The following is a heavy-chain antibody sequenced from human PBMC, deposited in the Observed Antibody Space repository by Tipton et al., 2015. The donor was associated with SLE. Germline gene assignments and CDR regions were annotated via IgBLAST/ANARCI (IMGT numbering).Heavy chain of an antibody. CDR2: ISGSGGST. CDR1: GFTFSSYA. D-gene: IGHD6-19*01. Sequence: SLRLSCAASGFTFSSYAMSWVRQAPGKGLEWVSAISGSGGSTYYADSVKGRFTISRDNSKNTLYLQMNSLRAEVTAVYYCAKDRHLWLDPRWYFDLWGRGALVTVSS. V-gene: IGHV3-23*01. J-gene: IGHJ2*01. CDR3: AKDRHLWLDPRWYFDL.